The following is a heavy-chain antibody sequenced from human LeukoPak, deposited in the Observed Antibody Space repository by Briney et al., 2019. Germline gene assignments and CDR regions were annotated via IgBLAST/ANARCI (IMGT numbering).Heavy chain of an antibody. CDR1: GFTFSNAW. CDR2: IKSKTDDGTA. V-gene: IGHV3-15*01. J-gene: IGHJ6*02. CDR3: TTMDV. Sequence: GGSLRLSCAASGFTFSNAWMSWVRQAPGKGLEWVGRIKSKTDDGTADSAAAVKGRFTISRDDSKNTLYLQMNSLKTEDTAVYYCTTMDVWGQGTTVTVSS.